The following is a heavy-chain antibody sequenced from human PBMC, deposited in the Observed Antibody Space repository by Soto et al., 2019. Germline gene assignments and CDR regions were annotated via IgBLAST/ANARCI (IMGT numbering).Heavy chain of an antibody. CDR1: GFTFSNFE. J-gene: IGHJ3*02. Sequence: EVQLVESGGGLVQPGGSLRLSCAASGFTFSNFEMNWVRQAPGKGLECISYIISSAFTIYYADSVKGRFTISRDNAKNSLYLQMNSLRAEDTAVYYCARYFRDAFDIWGQGTVVTVSS. V-gene: IGHV3-48*03. D-gene: IGHD3-10*01. CDR2: IISSAFTI. CDR3: ARYFRDAFDI.